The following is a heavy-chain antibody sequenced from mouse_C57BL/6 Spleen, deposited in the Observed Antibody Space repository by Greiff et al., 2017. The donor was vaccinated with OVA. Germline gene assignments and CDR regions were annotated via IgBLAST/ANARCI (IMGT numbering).Heavy chain of an antibody. V-gene: IGHV14-3*01. J-gene: IGHJ4*01. CDR3: AIYYGSYAMDY. Sequence: VQLQQPGAELVRPGSSVKLSCKASGYTFTSYWMHWVKQRPEQGLEWIGRIDPANGNTKYAPKFQGKATITADTSSNTAYLQLSSLTSEDTAIYYCAIYYGSYAMDYWGQGTSVTVSS. CDR1: GYTFTSYW. D-gene: IGHD1-1*01. CDR2: IDPANGNT.